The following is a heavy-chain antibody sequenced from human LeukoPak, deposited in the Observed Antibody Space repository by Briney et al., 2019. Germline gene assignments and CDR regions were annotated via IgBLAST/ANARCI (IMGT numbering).Heavy chain of an antibody. J-gene: IGHJ6*03. V-gene: IGHV1-3*03. Sequence: ASVKVSCKASGYTFTSYDINWVRQATGQGLEWMGWINAANGHTKYSQEFQDRITITRDTFATTAYMELSNLRSEDMALYYCARGRGPPNSNRDFYYYYYMDVWGTGTTVTVSS. CDR2: INAANGHT. CDR3: ARGRGPPNSNRDFYYYYYMDV. D-gene: IGHD6-13*01. CDR1: GYTFTSYD.